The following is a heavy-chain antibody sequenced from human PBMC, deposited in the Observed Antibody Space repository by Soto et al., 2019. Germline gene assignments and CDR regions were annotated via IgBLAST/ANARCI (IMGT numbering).Heavy chain of an antibody. Sequence: QVQLVQSGAEVKKPGSSVKVSCKASGGTFGSYAISWVRQAPGQGLEWMGGIIPIPGTANYAQKFQGRVTIDADESTSTAYMERSSLRSEDTAVYYWARSQGSSTSLEIYYYYYYGMDVWGQGTTVTVSS. CDR3: ARSQGSSTSLEIYYYYYYGMDV. J-gene: IGHJ6*02. CDR1: GGTFGSYA. V-gene: IGHV1-69*01. CDR2: IIPIPGTA. D-gene: IGHD2-2*01.